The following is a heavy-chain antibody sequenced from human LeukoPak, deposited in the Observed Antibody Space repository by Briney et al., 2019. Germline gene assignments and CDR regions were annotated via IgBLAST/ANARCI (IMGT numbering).Heavy chain of an antibody. D-gene: IGHD2-15*01. J-gene: IGHJ4*02. CDR3: ARDSEHPPLPNCSGGSCYSYYFDY. CDR1: GFTFSSYA. Sequence: PGRSLRLSCAASGFTFSSYAMHWVRQAPGKGLEWVAVISYDGSNKYYADSVKGRFTISRDNSKNTLYLQMNSLRAEDTAVYYCARDSEHPPLPNCSGGSCYSYYFDYWGQGTLVTVSS. V-gene: IGHV3-30-3*01. CDR2: ISYDGSNK.